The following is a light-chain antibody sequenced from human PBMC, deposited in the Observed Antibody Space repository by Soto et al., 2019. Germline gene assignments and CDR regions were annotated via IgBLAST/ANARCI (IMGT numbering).Light chain of an antibody. CDR1: QSIDIY. Sequence: QLTQSPSSLSASVGDRVTITCRASQSIDIYLHWYQQKPGKAPKLLIYSASSSQRGVPSRFSGSGSGTDFTLNISTLQPEDSATYYCQQSYSHPTFGQGTKVEVK. CDR2: SAS. V-gene: IGKV1-39*01. J-gene: IGKJ1*01. CDR3: QQSYSHPT.